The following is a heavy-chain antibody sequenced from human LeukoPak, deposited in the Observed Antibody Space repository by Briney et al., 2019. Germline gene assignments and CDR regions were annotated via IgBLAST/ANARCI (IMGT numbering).Heavy chain of an antibody. CDR1: GFTFSSYA. CDR3: AKADSSDRPGTRSYGMDV. Sequence: GGSLRLSCAASGFTFSSYAMSWVRQAPGKGLEWVSAISGSGGSTYYADSVKGRFTISRDNSKNTLYLQMNSLRAEDTAVYYCAKADSSDRPGTRSYGMDVWGQGTTVAVSS. J-gene: IGHJ6*02. V-gene: IGHV3-23*01. D-gene: IGHD6-19*01. CDR2: ISGSGGST.